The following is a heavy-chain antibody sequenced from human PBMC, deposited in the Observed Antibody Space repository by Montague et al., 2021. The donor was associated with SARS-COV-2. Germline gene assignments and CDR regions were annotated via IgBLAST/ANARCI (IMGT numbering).Heavy chain of an antibody. CDR3: ARVGRQQLVRLSGMDV. Sequence: SETLSLTCTVSGGSISSSSYYWGWIRQPPGKGLEWVGGIYYSGSTYYNPSLKSRVTTSVETSKNQFSLKLSSVTAADTAVYYCARVGRQQLVRLSGMDVWGQGTTVTVSS. CDR2: IYYSGST. J-gene: IGHJ6*02. V-gene: IGHV4-39*07. CDR1: GGSISSSSYY. D-gene: IGHD6-13*01.